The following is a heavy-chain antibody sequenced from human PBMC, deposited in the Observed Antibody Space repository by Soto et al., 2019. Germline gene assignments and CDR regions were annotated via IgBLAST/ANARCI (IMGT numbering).Heavy chain of an antibody. CDR1: GYIFTNYY. J-gene: IGHJ5*02. Sequence: ASVKVSCKASGYIFTNYYMHWVRQAPGQGLEWMGTINAGGGYTTYAQRFQGRVTMTRDTSTSTVSMELSSLRYEDTALYYCTRWGSIVVVPAPFDLWGQGTLVTVSS. CDR3: TRWGSIVVVPAPFDL. CDR2: INAGGGYT. D-gene: IGHD2-21*02. V-gene: IGHV1-46*03.